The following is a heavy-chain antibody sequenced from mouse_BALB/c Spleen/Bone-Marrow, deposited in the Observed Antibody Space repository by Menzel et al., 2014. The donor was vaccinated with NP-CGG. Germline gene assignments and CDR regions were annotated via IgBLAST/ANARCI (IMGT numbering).Heavy chain of an antibody. D-gene: IGHD2-1*01. CDR3: TRDGKGNYDYAMEY. V-gene: IGHV5-6-4*01. CDR1: GFTFSSYT. Sequence: EVKVVESGGGLVKPGGFLKLSCAASGFTFSSYTMSWARQTPEKRLEWVATISSGCSYTYYPDSVKGRFTISKDNAKNTLYLQISSLKSEDTAMYYCTRDGKGNYDYAMEYWGQGTSVTVSS. CDR2: ISSGCSYT. J-gene: IGHJ4*01.